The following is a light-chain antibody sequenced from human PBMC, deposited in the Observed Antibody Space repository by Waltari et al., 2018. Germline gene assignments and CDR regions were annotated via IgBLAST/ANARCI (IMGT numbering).Light chain of an antibody. J-gene: IGKJ1*01. CDR2: LGS. CDR1: QSLLQSNGYNF. V-gene: IGKV2-28*01. CDR3: MQTLQTPLT. Sequence: DIVMTQSPLSLPVTPGESASISCRSSQSLLQSNGYNFLDWYLQKSGHSPMLLIYLGSNRASGVPDRFSGSGSGSDFTLVISRVEAEDVGLYYCMQTLQTPLTFGQGTKVQ.